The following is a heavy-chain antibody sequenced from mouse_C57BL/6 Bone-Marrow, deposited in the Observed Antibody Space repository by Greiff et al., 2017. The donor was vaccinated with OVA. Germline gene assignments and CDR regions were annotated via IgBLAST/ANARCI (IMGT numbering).Heavy chain of an antibody. V-gene: IGHV1-39*01. CDR3: ARRDYYGSSYWYFDV. J-gene: IGHJ1*03. CDR2: INPNYGTT. D-gene: IGHD1-1*01. Sequence: EVQLQQSGPELVKPGASVKISCKASGYSFTDYNMNWVKQSNGQSLEWIGVINPNYGTTSYNQKFKGKATLTVDQSSSTAYMQLNSLTSEDSAVYDCARRDYYGSSYWYFDVWGTGTTVTVSS. CDR1: GYSFTDYN.